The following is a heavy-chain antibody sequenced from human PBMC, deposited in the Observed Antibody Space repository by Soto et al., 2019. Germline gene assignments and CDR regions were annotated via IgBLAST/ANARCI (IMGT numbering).Heavy chain of an antibody. CDR2: VHGGGST. V-gene: IGHV3-53*01. Sequence: VQLVESGGGLIQPGGSLRLSCAASGFTVSNNHMTWVRQAAGKGLELVSFVHGGGSTSYADSVKGRFTISRDNSKNTLYLQMDSLGAEDTAIYHCAGRLTTAASLDYWGRGTLFTVSS. D-gene: IGHD3-16*01. CDR1: GFTVSNNH. CDR3: AGRLTTAASLDY. J-gene: IGHJ4*02.